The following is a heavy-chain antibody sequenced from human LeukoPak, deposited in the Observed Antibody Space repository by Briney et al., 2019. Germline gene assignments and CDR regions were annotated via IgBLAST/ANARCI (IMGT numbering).Heavy chain of an antibody. Sequence: GGSLRLSCAASGFTFDDYGMSWVRQAPGKGLEWVSVIYSGGSTYYADSVKGRFTISRDNSKNTLYLQMNSLRAEDTAVYYCARNVDDGDNYYYYGMDVWGQGTTVTVSS. CDR2: IYSGGST. J-gene: IGHJ6*02. CDR3: ARNVDDGDNYYYYGMDV. V-gene: IGHV3-66*02. CDR1: GFTFDDYG. D-gene: IGHD4-17*01.